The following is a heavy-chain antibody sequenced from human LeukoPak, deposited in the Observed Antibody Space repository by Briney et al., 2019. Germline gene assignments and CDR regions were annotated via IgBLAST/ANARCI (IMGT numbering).Heavy chain of an antibody. Sequence: GASVKVSCKASGGTFSSYAISWVRQAPGQGLEWMGGIIPIFGTANYAQKFQGRVTITADKSTSTAYMELSSLRSEDTAVYYCAKDRGDGYCSSTSCYGYWGQGTLVTVSS. J-gene: IGHJ4*02. CDR3: AKDRGDGYCSSTSCYGY. V-gene: IGHV1-69*06. CDR1: GGTFSSYA. D-gene: IGHD2-2*03. CDR2: IIPIFGTA.